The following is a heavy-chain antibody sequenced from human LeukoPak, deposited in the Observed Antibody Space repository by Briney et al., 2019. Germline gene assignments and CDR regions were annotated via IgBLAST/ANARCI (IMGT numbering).Heavy chain of an antibody. V-gene: IGHV3-74*01. CDR1: GFTLSSYW. CDR2: IKSDGSDT. D-gene: IGHD3-22*01. Sequence: GSLRLSCAASGFTLSSYWMHWVRQVPGKRLVWVSRIKSDGSDTRYADSVKGRFTISRDNAKNTLYLQMDSLRAEDTAVYYCAKRGDGSGYYFDYWGQGTLVTVSS. J-gene: IGHJ4*02. CDR3: AKRGDGSGYYFDY.